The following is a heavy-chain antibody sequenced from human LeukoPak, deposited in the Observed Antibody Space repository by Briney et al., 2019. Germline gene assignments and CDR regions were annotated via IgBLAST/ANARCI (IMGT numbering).Heavy chain of an antibody. Sequence: SETLSLTCTVSGGSISGDYWSWIRQPAGKGLEWIGRIYSSGRTDYNPSLKSRVTISVDTSKNQFSLKPSSVTAADTAVYYCARHRSGWLQSSFDYWGQGTLVTVSS. CDR2: IYSSGRT. V-gene: IGHV4-4*07. CDR3: ARHRSGWLQSSFDY. CDR1: GGSISGDY. D-gene: IGHD5-24*01. J-gene: IGHJ4*02.